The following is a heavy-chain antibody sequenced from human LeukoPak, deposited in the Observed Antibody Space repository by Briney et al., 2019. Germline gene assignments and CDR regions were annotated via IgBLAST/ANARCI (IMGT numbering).Heavy chain of an antibody. D-gene: IGHD3-22*01. CDR1: GYTFTSYA. V-gene: IGHV7-4-1*02. Sequence: ASVKVSCKASGYTFTSYAMNWVRQAPGQVLEWMGWINTNTGNPTYAQGFTGRFVFSLDTSVSTAYLQISSLKAEDTAVYYCARGLVYYDSSGPGEYWGQGTLVTVSS. CDR2: INTNTGNP. CDR3: ARGLVYYDSSGPGEY. J-gene: IGHJ4*02.